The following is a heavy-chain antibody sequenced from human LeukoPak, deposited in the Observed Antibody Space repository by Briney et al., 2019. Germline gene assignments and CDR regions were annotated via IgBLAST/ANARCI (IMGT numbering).Heavy chain of an antibody. V-gene: IGHV4-59*01. CDR1: GGSISSYY. Sequence: SETLSLTCTVSGGSISSYYWSWIRQPPGKGLEWIGSIYYSGGTNYNPSLKSRVTISVDTSKNQFSLKLGSVTAADSAVYYCARGGSMTTVTTFSHWGQGTLVTVSS. J-gene: IGHJ4*02. CDR3: ARGGSMTTVTTFSH. D-gene: IGHD4-17*01. CDR2: IYYSGGT.